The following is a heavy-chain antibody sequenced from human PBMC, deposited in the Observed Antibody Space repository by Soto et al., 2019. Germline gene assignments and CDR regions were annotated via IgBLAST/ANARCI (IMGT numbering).Heavy chain of an antibody. CDR2: ISYDGSNK. D-gene: IGHD3-9*01. CDR1: GFTFSSYG. J-gene: IGHJ4*02. CDR3: ARSGDLTGTSCHISGLFDA. V-gene: IGHV3-30*03. Sequence: GGYLRLSSAASGFTFSSYGMHWVRQAPGKGLEWVAVISYDGSNKYYADSVKGRFTISRDNSKNTLYLQMNSLRDEDTAVYFCARSGDLTGTSCHISGLFDAWGQGTLVTVSS.